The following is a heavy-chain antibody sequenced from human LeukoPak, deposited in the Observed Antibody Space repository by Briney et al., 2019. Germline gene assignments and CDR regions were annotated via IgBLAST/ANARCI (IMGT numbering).Heavy chain of an antibody. CDR2: IWYDGSNK. V-gene: IGHV3-33*01. J-gene: IGHJ4*02. CDR1: GLTFSTYN. D-gene: IGHD6-6*01. Sequence: GGSLRLSCAASGLTFSTYNMHWVRQAPGKGLEWVASIWYDGSNKYYADSVKGRFTVSRENSKNTLYLHMNSLRAEDTAVYYCARSYSTSSGVGNWGQGTLVTVSS. CDR3: ARSYSTSSGVGN.